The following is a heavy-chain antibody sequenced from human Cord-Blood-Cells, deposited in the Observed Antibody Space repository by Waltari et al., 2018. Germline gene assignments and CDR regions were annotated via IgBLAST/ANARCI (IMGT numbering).Heavy chain of an antibody. CDR1: GGSISSRSYY. J-gene: IGHJ2*01. CDR2: IYYSGNT. Sequence: QLQLQESGPGLVKPSETLSLTCTVSGGSISSRSYYWGWIRQPPGKGLEWIGSIYYSGNTYYNPSLKSRVTISVDTSKNQFSLKLSSVTAADTAVYYCARPEGGSAGCFDLWGRGTLVTVSS. V-gene: IGHV4-39*01. CDR3: ARPEGGSAGCFDL. D-gene: IGHD3-16*01.